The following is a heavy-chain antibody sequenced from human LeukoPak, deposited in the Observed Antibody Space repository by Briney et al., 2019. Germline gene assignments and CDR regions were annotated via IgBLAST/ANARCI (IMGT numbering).Heavy chain of an antibody. D-gene: IGHD3-9*01. CDR2: ISSSSSYI. Sequence: PGGSLSLSCAASGFTFSSYNMNWVRQAPGKGLEWVSSISSSSSYIYYTDSVKGRFTISRDNAKNSLYLQMNSLRAEDTAVYYCARVTLTGYYAFDYWGQGTLVTVSS. CDR1: GFTFSSYN. J-gene: IGHJ4*02. V-gene: IGHV3-21*01. CDR3: ARVTLTGYYAFDY.